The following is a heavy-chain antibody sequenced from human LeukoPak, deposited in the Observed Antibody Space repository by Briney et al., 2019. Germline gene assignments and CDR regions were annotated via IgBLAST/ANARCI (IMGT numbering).Heavy chain of an antibody. CDR2: IYSGGST. J-gene: IGHJ4*02. CDR1: GFTVSSIY. CDR3: ARNFALDY. V-gene: IGHV3-53*01. Sequence: GGSLRLSCAASGFTVSSIYMSWVRQAPGKGLEWVSVIYSGGSTYYADSVKGRFTISRDNSKNTLFLQMNNLRAEDTAVYYCARNFALDYWGQGTLVTVSS.